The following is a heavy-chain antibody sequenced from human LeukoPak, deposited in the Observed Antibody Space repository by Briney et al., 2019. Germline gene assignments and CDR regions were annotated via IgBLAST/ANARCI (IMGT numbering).Heavy chain of an antibody. Sequence: ASVKVSCKASGGTFSSYAISWVRQAPGQGLEWMGGIIPIFGTASYAQKFQGRVTITADESTSTAYMELSSLRSEDTAVYYCAKVTAAYYYYMDVWGKGTTVTVSS. J-gene: IGHJ6*03. D-gene: IGHD1-20*01. CDR3: AKVTAAYYYYMDV. V-gene: IGHV1-69*01. CDR2: IIPIFGTA. CDR1: GGTFSSYA.